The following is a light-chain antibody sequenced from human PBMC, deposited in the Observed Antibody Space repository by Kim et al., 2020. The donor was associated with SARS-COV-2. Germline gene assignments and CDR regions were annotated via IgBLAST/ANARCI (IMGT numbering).Light chain of an antibody. CDR3: QHYGSSPLT. CDR2: GTS. CDR1: QSVSSSS. J-gene: IGKJ4*01. V-gene: IGKV3-20*01. Sequence: EIVLTQSPGTLSLSPGERATLSCRASQSVSSSSLAWYQQKPGQTPRLLIYGTSSRATGIPDRFSGSGSGTDFTLTISRLEPEDFEMYYCQHYGSSPLTFGGGTKVDIK.